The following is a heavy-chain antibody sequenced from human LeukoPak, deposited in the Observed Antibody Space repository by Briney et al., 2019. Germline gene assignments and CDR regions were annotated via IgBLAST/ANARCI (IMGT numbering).Heavy chain of an antibody. D-gene: IGHD3-22*01. Sequence: GGSLRLSCAASGFTFSIYSMNWVRQAPGKGLEWVSSISSSSSYIYYADSVKGRFTISRDNAKNSLYLQMNSLRAEDTAVYYCARVEDYGYYDSSGYFDYWGQGTLVTVSS. CDR3: ARVEDYGYYDSSGYFDY. J-gene: IGHJ4*02. V-gene: IGHV3-21*01. CDR2: ISSSSSYI. CDR1: GFTFSIYS.